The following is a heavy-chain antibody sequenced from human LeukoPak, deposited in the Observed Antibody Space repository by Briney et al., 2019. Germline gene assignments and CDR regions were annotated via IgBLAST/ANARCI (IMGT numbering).Heavy chain of an antibody. Sequence: PSETLSLTCTVSGGSISSYYWSWTRQPPGKGLEWIGYIYYSGSTNYNPSLKSRVTISVDTSKNQFSLKLSSVTAADTAVYYCAREDPMTDAFDIWGQGTMVTVSS. CDR1: GGSISSYY. D-gene: IGHD3-22*01. V-gene: IGHV4-59*01. CDR3: AREDPMTDAFDI. CDR2: IYYSGST. J-gene: IGHJ3*02.